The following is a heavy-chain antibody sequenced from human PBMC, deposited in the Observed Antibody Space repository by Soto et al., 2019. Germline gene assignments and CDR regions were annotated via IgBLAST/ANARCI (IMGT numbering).Heavy chain of an antibody. D-gene: IGHD6-19*01. Sequence: SETLSLTCTVSGGSISSYYWSWIRQPPGKGLEWIGYIYYSGSTNYNPSLKSRVTISVDTSKNQFSLKLSSVTAADTAVYYCARDVPSSGWYYFDYWGQGTLVTVSS. CDR1: GGSISSYY. V-gene: IGHV4-59*01. J-gene: IGHJ4*02. CDR2: IYYSGST. CDR3: ARDVPSSGWYYFDY.